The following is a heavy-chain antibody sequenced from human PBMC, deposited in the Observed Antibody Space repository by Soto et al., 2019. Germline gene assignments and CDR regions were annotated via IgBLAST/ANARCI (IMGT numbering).Heavy chain of an antibody. CDR1: GIVFSDY. Sequence: QVQLVESGGGLVKPGGSLRLSCAASGIVFSDYMSWVRQAPGKGLEWLSYISGSGRTIYSADSVKGRFTISRDNATNSLYLHMNNGRTEDTAVSYCARLPFAWGWFDPWGQGTLVTVSS. CDR2: ISGSGRTI. V-gene: IGHV3-11*01. J-gene: IGHJ5*02. CDR3: ARLPFAWGWFDP. D-gene: IGHD3-16*01.